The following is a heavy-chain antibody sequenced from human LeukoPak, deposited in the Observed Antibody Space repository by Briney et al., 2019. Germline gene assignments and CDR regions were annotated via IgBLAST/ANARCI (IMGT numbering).Heavy chain of an antibody. CDR3: AKNAWYCLDY. Sequence: SETLSLTCTVSGDSISNNIWWSWVRQPPGKGLEWIGEIFHSGSTNYNPSLKSRVTISLDKSKNQVALRVDSLTAADTAVYYCAKNAWYCLDYWGQGTLVTVSP. V-gene: IGHV4-4*02. J-gene: IGHJ4*02. D-gene: IGHD6-13*01. CDR1: GDSISNNIW. CDR2: IFHSGST.